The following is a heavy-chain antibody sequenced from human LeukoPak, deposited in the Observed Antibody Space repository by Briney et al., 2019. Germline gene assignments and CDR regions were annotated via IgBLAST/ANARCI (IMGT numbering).Heavy chain of an antibody. CDR3: ARRSSSYYYYYMDV. D-gene: IGHD6-6*01. J-gene: IGHJ6*03. V-gene: IGHV1-24*01. CDR2: FDPEDGET. Sequence: ASVKVSCKVSGYTLTELSMHWVRQAPGKGLEWMGGFDPEDGETIYAQKFQGRVTMTEDTSTDTAYMELSRLRSDDTAVYYCARRSSSYYYYYMDVWGKGTTVTVSS. CDR1: GYTLTELS.